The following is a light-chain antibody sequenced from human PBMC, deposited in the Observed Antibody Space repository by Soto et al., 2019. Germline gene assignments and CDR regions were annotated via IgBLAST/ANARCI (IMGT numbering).Light chain of an antibody. J-gene: IGKJ5*01. V-gene: IGKV1-5*03. Sequence: IQLTQSPSSLSAPVGDSVTITCRASQTISSWLAWYQQKPGKAPKLLIYKASTLKSGVPSRFSGSGSGTDFTLTISSLQPEDFATYYCQQANSFPPTFGRGTRLEI. CDR2: KAS. CDR3: QQANSFPPT. CDR1: QTISSW.